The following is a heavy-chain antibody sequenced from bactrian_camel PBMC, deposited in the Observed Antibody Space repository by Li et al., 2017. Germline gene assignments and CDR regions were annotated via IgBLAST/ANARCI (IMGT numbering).Heavy chain of an antibody. CDR2: IDSDGMAR. V-gene: IGHV3S6*01. CDR1: TWPGDTFC. D-gene: IGHD1*01. J-gene: IGHJ4*01. Sequence: HVQLVESGGGSVEVGGSLRLSCEAPTWPGDTFCMAWLRQAPGKEREGVAAIDSDGMARYRDSVSGRFTITLDKAKNILYLQMDKLKPEDTATYYCAARAGQGEYCTDAWQYDSWGQGTQVTVS. CDR3: AARAGQGEYCTDAWQYDS.